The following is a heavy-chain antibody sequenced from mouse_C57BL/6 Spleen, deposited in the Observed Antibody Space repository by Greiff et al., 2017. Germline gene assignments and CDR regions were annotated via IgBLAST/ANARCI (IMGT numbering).Heavy chain of an antibody. V-gene: IGHV1-50*01. CDR3: ARQLRLRAMDY. CDR1: GYNFTSYW. Sequence: QVQLQQPGAELVKPGASVKLSCKASGYNFTSYWMQWVKQRPGQGLEWIGEIDPSDSYTNYNQKFKGKATLTVDTSSSTAYMQLSSLTSEDSAVYYCARQLRLRAMDYWGQGTSVTVSS. J-gene: IGHJ4*01. D-gene: IGHD3-2*02. CDR2: IDPSDSYT.